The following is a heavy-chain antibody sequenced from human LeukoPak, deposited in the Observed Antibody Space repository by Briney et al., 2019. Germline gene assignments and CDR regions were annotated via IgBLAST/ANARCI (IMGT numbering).Heavy chain of an antibody. CDR3: ARDPFYGDADLDS. V-gene: IGHV3-74*01. D-gene: IGHD4-17*01. J-gene: IGHJ4*02. Sequence: ETLSLTCAVYGGSFSSYWMHWVRQAPGKGLVWVSRIKSDGSITTYADSVKGRFTISRDNAKNTLYLQMNSLRAEDTAVYYCARDPFYGDADLDSWGQGTLVTVSS. CDR2: IKSDGSIT. CDR1: GGSFSSYW.